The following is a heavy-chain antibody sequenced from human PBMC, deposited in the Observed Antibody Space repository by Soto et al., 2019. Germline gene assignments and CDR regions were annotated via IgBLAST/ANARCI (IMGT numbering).Heavy chain of an antibody. CDR3: ARSRYFDWLLSFDY. CDR2: IYYSGST. J-gene: IGHJ4*02. Sequence: SETLSLTCTVFGGSISSFYWSWIRQPPGKGLEWIGYIYYSGSTNYNPSLKSRVTISVDTSKNQFSLKLSSVTAADTAVYYCARSRYFDWLLSFDYWGQGTLVTVSS. D-gene: IGHD3-9*01. CDR1: GGSISSFY. V-gene: IGHV4-59*01.